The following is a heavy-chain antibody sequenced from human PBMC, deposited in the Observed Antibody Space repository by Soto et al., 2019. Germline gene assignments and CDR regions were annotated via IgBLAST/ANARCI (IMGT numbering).Heavy chain of an antibody. J-gene: IGHJ4*02. Sequence: EVQLVESRGGLVKPGGSLRLSCAASGFTFSSYSMNWVRQAPRKGLEWVSSISSSSSYIYYADSVKGRFTISRDNAKNSLYLQVNSLRAEDTAVYYCAREGIAAALDYWGQGTLVTVSS. D-gene: IGHD6-13*01. CDR1: GFTFSSYS. V-gene: IGHV3-21*01. CDR3: AREGIAAALDY. CDR2: ISSSSSYI.